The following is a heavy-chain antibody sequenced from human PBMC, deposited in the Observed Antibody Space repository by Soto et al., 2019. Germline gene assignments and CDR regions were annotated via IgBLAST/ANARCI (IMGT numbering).Heavy chain of an antibody. CDR1: GYTFTSYA. Sequence: QVQLVQSGAEVKKPGASVKVSCKASGYTFTSYAMHWVRQAPGQRLEWMGWINAGNGNTKYSQKFQGRVTITRDTSTSTAYMELSSLRSEDTAVYYCARWESSSELGFDPWGQGTLVTVSS. CDR3: ARWESSSELGFDP. V-gene: IGHV1-3*01. D-gene: IGHD6-6*01. CDR2: INAGNGNT. J-gene: IGHJ5*02.